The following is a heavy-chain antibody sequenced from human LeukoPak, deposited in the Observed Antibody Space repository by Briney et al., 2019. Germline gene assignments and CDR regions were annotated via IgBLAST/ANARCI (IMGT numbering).Heavy chain of an antibody. CDR3: ARELGYTQGSHFDY. D-gene: IGHD5-18*01. Sequence: ASVKVSCKASGYTFINYYMHWVRQAPGQGLEWMGIINPSGGGTTYAQKFQGRVAMTSDTPTSTFYMELSSLRSEDTAMYYCARELGYTQGSHFDYWGQGSQVTVSS. J-gene: IGHJ4*02. V-gene: IGHV1-46*01. CDR2: INPSGGGT. CDR1: GYTFINYY.